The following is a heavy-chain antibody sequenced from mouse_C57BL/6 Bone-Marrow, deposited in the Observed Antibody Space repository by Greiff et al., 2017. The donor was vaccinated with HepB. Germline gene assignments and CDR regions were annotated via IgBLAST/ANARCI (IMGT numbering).Heavy chain of an antibody. CDR1: GYTFTSYT. CDR3: ARCDPWFAY. Sequence: QVQLQQSGAELARPGASVKMSCKASGYTFTSYTMHWVKQRPGQGLEWIGYINPSSGYTKYNQKFKDKATLTADKSSSTAYMQLSSLTSEDAAVYYCARCDPWFAYWGQGTLVTVSA. CDR2: INPSSGYT. J-gene: IGHJ3*01. V-gene: IGHV1-4*01.